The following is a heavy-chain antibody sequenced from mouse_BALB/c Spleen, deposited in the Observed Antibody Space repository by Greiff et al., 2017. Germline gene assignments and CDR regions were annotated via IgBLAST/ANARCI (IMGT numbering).Heavy chain of an antibody. Sequence: QVQLQQSGAELVRPGTSVKVSCKASGYAFTNYLIEWVKQRPGQGLEWIGVINPGSGGTNYNEKFKGKATLTADKSSSTAYMQLSSLTSDDSAVYFCARFYYDYPYAMDYWGQGTSVTVSS. CDR1: GYAFTNYL. D-gene: IGHD2-4*01. CDR3: ARFYYDYPYAMDY. V-gene: IGHV1-54*01. J-gene: IGHJ4*01. CDR2: INPGSGGT.